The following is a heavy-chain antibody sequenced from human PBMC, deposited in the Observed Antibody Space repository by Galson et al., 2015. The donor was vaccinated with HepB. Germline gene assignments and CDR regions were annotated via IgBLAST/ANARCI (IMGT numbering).Heavy chain of an antibody. CDR3: ATFDY. J-gene: IGHJ4*02. CDR2: ISGSDGST. Sequence: SLRLSCAASGFTFSTYAMSWVRQAPGKGLEWVSAISGSDGSTYYADSVKGRFTISRDNSEKKLYLEMNSLRVEDTAVYYCATFDYWGQGTLVTVSS. V-gene: IGHV3-23*01. CDR1: GFTFSTYA.